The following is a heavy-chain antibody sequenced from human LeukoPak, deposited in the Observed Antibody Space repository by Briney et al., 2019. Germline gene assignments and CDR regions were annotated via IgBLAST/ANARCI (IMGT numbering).Heavy chain of an antibody. V-gene: IGHV4-59*08. D-gene: IGHD3-3*01. Sequence: SETLSLTCTVSGGSISSYYWSWLRQPPGKGLEWIGYIYYSGSTNYNPSLKSRVTISVDTSKNQFSLKLSSVTAADTAVYYCARHELQGYYDFWSGYPTANWFDPWGQGTLVTVSS. J-gene: IGHJ5*02. CDR3: ARHELQGYYDFWSGYPTANWFDP. CDR1: GGSISSYY. CDR2: IYYSGST.